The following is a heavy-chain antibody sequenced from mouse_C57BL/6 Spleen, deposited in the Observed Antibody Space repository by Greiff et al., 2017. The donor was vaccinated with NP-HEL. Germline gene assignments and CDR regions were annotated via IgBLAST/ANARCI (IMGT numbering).Heavy chain of an antibody. Sequence: VKLMESGPGLVAPSQSLSITCTVSGFSLTSYGVHWVRQPPGKGLEWLVVIWSDGSTTYNSALKSRLSISKDNSKSQVFLKMNSLQTDDTAMYYCAREGVYYYGSRTGYFDVWGTGTTVTVSS. CDR2: IWSDGST. CDR1: GFSLTSYG. J-gene: IGHJ1*03. CDR3: AREGVYYYGSRTGYFDV. V-gene: IGHV2-6*03. D-gene: IGHD1-1*01.